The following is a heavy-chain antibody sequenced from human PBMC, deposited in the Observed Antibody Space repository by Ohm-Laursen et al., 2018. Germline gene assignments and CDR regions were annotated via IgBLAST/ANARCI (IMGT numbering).Heavy chain of an antibody. CDR1: GFTFSSYW. CDR3: AREWYINDWSYSQYYYYTLDV. V-gene: IGHV3-7*01. CDR2: IKHDGNEK. D-gene: IGHD3-9*01. J-gene: IGHJ6*02. Sequence: GSLRLSCTASGFTFSSYWMTWVRQTPGKGLGWVANIKHDGNEKSYVDSVKGRFSISRDNTKNSLYLQMNSLRAEDTAVYYCAREWYINDWSYSQYYYYTLDVWGQGTTVTVSS.